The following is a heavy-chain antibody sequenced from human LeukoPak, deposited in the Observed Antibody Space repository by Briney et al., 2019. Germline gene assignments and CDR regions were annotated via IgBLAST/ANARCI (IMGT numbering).Heavy chain of an antibody. D-gene: IGHD3-10*01. J-gene: IGHJ5*02. V-gene: IGHV4-31*03. CDR1: GGSISSVGYY. CDR3: ATNYGSVSYYNGWSDP. CDR2: IYYSGST. Sequence: PSETLSLTCTVSGGSISSVGYYWRWIRQHPGKGLEWIGYIYYSGSTYYNPSLKSRVTISVDTSKNQFSLKLSSVTAADTAVYYCATNYGSVSYYNGWSDPWGQGTLVTVSS.